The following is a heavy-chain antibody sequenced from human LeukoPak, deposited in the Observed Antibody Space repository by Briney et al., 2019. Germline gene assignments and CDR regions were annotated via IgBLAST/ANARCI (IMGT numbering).Heavy chain of an antibody. CDR1: GGSISSTSYY. CDR2: IYYSGST. J-gene: IGHJ5*02. V-gene: IGHV4-39*01. CDR3: ARLSVSMFGVVRNWFDP. Sequence: SETLSLTCTVSGGSISSTSYYWGWIRQPPGKGLEWIGSIYYSGSTYYNPSLKSRVTISVDTSRNQFSLKLSSVTAADTAVYYCARLSVSMFGVVRNWFDPWGQGTLVTVSS. D-gene: IGHD3-3*01.